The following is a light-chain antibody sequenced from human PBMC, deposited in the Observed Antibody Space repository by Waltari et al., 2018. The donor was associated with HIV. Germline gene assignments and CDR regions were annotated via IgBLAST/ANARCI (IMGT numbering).Light chain of an antibody. CDR3: CSYAGTYTYV. CDR2: DVN. J-gene: IGLJ1*01. Sequence: QSALTQPRSVSGSPGQSVTISCTGTRTNVGDYNYVSWYQQHPDKAPKIMIFDVNQRPSGVPDRFSGSKSGNTASLTISGLQAEDEADYYCCSYAGTYTYVFGSGTKVTVL. V-gene: IGLV2-11*01. CDR1: RTNVGDYNY.